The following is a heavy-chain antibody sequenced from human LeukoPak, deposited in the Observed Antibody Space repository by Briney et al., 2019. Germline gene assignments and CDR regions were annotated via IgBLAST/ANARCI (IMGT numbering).Heavy chain of an antibody. J-gene: IGHJ6*03. CDR3: VRSPKRRGLVIWSPQRGNAFFMDV. V-gene: IGHV3-64*01. CDR1: GLTFSSFA. CDR2: ISDNGGTT. D-gene: IGHD3-3*01. Sequence: SGGSLRLSCVASGLTFSSFAMHWVRQAPGKGLECLAVISDNGGTTDYSRPVKGRFTVSRDNAKNTLYLQMNTLRDEDTAVYYCVRSPKRRGLVIWSPQRGNAFFMDVWGKGTAVIVSS.